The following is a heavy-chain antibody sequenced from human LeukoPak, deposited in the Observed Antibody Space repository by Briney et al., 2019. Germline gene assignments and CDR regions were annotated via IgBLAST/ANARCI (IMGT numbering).Heavy chain of an antibody. CDR2: IYYSGST. CDR1: GDSISSYY. V-gene: IGHV4-59*01. J-gene: IGHJ4*02. D-gene: IGHD1-26*01. Sequence: PSETLSLTCTVSGDSISSYYWSWIRQPPGKGLEWIGYIYYSGSTNYNPSLKSRVTISVDTSKNQFSLKLSSVTAADTAVYYCARGDSGSYSIDYWGQGTLVTVSS. CDR3: ARGDSGSYSIDY.